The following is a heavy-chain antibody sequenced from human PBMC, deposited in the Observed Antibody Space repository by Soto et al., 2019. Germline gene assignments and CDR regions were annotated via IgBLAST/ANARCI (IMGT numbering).Heavy chain of an antibody. CDR1: GYTFTSYA. D-gene: IGHD2-21*02. Sequence: ASVKVSCKASGYTFTSYAMHWVRQAPGQRLEWMGWINAGNGNTKYSQKFQERVTVTRDTSTSTAYMELSSLRSEDTAVYYCARGSPYCGPDCSKTHYYYGMDVWGQGTTVTVSS. CDR3: ARGSPYCGPDCSKTHYYYGMDV. J-gene: IGHJ6*02. V-gene: IGHV1-3*01. CDR2: INAGNGNT.